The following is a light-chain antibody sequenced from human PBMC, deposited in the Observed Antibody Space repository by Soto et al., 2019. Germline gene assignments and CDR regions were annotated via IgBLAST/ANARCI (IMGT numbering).Light chain of an antibody. J-gene: IGKJ4*01. CDR2: AAI. CDR1: QTITTY. Sequence: DIQMTQSPSSLSASVGDRVTITCRASQTITTYLNWYQHKPGKAPKLLIYAAISLHSGVPSRFSGSGSGTDFTLTISSLQPEDFATYSCQQTYRTPLTFGGGTKVDIK. V-gene: IGKV1-39*01. CDR3: QQTYRTPLT.